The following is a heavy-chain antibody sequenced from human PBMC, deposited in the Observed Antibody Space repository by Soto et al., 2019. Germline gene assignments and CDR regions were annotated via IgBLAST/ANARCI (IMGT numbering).Heavy chain of an antibody. V-gene: IGHV4-61*01. CDR1: GGSVSSGSYY. J-gene: IGHJ4*02. CDR3: ARDFFYSSGWYYFDY. Sequence: SETLSLTCTVSGGSVSSGSYYWSWIRQPPGKGLEWIGYIYYSGSTNYNPSLKSRVTISVDTSKNQFSLKLSSVTAADTAVYYCARDFFYSSGWYYFDYWGQGTLVTVSS. CDR2: IYYSGST. D-gene: IGHD6-19*01.